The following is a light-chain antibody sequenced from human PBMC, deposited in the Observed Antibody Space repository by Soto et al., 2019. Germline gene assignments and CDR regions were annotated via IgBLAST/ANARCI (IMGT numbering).Light chain of an antibody. CDR2: DAS. V-gene: IGKV3-11*01. J-gene: IGKJ4*01. CDR1: QNINTY. Sequence: EIVLTQSPATLSLSPGESATLSCRASQNINTYLAWYQQKPGQPPRLLMFDASNRASGTPARFSGTGSGTDFTLTISSLEPEDFGVHYCQQRTDWPPLTFGGGTNVQIK. CDR3: QQRTDWPPLT.